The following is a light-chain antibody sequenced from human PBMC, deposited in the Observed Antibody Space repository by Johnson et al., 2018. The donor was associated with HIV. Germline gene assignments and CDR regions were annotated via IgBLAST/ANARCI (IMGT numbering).Light chain of an antibody. Sequence: QSVLTQPPSVSAAPGQKVTISCSGSSSDMGNYAVSWYQHLPGTAPQLLIYDNNKRPSGIPDRFSGSKSGTSATLGITGLQTGDEADYYCGTWASNLSGGLYVFGSGTRVTVL. V-gene: IGLV1-51*01. J-gene: IGLJ1*01. CDR2: DNN. CDR3: GTWASNLSGGLYV. CDR1: SSDMGNYA.